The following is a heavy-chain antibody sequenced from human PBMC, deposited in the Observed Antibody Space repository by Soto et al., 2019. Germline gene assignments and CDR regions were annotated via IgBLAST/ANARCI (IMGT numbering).Heavy chain of an antibody. D-gene: IGHD3-10*01. Sequence: GGSLRLSCAASGFTVSSNYMSWVRQAPGKGLEWVSVFYSGGNAYYADSVKGRFTISRDNSKNMLYLQMNSLRAEDTAVYYCARGGSGLTFDYWGQGTLVTVSS. CDR1: GFTVSSNY. CDR3: ARGGSGLTFDY. CDR2: FYSGGNA. V-gene: IGHV3-53*01. J-gene: IGHJ4*02.